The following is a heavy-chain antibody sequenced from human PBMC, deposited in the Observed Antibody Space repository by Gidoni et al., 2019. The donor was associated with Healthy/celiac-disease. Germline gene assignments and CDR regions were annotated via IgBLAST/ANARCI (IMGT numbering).Heavy chain of an antibody. CDR3: ARGIVVVPAAIPPGYYYMDV. CDR1: GNSFTSYC. Sequence: EVQLVQSGAEVKKPGESLTISCKGSGNSFTSYCTSGVRQMPGKGLEWMGRIDPSDSYTNYSPSFQGHVTISADKSISTAYLQWSSLKASDTAMYYCARGIVVVPAAIPPGYYYMDVWGKGTTVTVSS. D-gene: IGHD2-2*01. V-gene: IGHV5-10-1*03. J-gene: IGHJ6*03. CDR2: IDPSDSYT.